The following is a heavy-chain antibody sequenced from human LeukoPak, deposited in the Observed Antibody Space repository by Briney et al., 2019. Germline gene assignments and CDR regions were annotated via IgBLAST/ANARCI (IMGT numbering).Heavy chain of an antibody. V-gene: IGHV3-9*03. Sequence: GGSLRLSCAASGFTFSSYEMNWVRQAPGKGLEWVSGISWNSGSIGYADSVKGRFTISRDNAKNSLYLQMNSLRAEDMALYYCQVGGGTAAAGIWGQGTLVTVSS. D-gene: IGHD6-13*01. CDR1: GFTFSSYE. J-gene: IGHJ4*02. CDR2: ISWNSGSI. CDR3: QVGGGTAAAGI.